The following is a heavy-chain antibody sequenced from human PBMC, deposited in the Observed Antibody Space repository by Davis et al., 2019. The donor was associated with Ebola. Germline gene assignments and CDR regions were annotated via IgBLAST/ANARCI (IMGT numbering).Heavy chain of an antibody. CDR2: INAGNGNT. CDR1: GYTFTSYA. J-gene: IGHJ4*02. Sequence: ASVKVSCKASGYTFTSYAMHWVRQAPGQRLEWMGWINAGNGNTKYSQKFQGRVTITRDTSASTAYMELSSLRSEDTAVYYCARDQPPHQYYDFWSGYYTGIGFDYWGQGTLVTVS. V-gene: IGHV1-3*01. CDR3: ARDQPPHQYYDFWSGYYTGIGFDY. D-gene: IGHD3-3*01.